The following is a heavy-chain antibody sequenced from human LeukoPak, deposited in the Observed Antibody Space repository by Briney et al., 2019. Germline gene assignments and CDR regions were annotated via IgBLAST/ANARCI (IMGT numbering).Heavy chain of an antibody. Sequence: PGGSLRLSCAASGFTFKNYAMCWVRQAPGKGLEWVANIKPDGSAKYYVDSVKGRFTISRDNATTSLYLQMDGLRAEDTALYYCARDHQWSSDYWGQGALVTVSS. J-gene: IGHJ4*02. CDR2: IKPDGSAK. V-gene: IGHV3-7*01. CDR1: GFTFKNYA. D-gene: IGHD3-3*01. CDR3: ARDHQWSSDY.